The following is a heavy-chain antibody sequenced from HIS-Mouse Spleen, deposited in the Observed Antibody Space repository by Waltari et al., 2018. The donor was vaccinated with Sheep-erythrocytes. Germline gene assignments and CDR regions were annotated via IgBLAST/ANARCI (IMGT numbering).Heavy chain of an antibody. V-gene: IGHV3-13*01. CDR1: GFTFSSYD. J-gene: IGHJ3*02. CDR2: IGTAGDT. D-gene: IGHD7-27*01. Sequence: EVQLVESGGGLVQPGGSLRLSCAASGFTFSSYDMPWVRHAKGKGLEWGAAIGTAGDTYYPGSVKGRCTISRENAKNSLYLQMNSLRAGDTAVYYCARGIANWDAFDIWGQGTMVTVSS. CDR3: ARGIANWDAFDI.